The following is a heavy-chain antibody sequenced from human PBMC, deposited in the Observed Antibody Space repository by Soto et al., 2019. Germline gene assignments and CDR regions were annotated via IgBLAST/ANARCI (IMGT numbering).Heavy chain of an antibody. D-gene: IGHD7-27*01. CDR1: GDSISNLDYF. CDR2: IYKSATT. CDR3: ARGRYCLTGRCFPNWFDS. Sequence: LSETLSLTCSVSGDSISNLDYFWAWIRQPPGQALEYIGYIYKSATTYYNPSFESRVAISVDTSKSQFSLNVTSVTAADTAVYFCARGRYCLTGRCFPNWFDSWGQGALVTVSS. V-gene: IGHV4-30-4*01. J-gene: IGHJ5*01.